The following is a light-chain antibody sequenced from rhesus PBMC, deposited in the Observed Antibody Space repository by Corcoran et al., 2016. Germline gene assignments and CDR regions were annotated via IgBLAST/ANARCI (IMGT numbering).Light chain of an antibody. CDR1: QDIYSW. V-gene: IGKV1-19*01. CDR3: QQYDDFPFT. J-gene: IGKJ3*01. CDR2: GRS. Sequence: DIQMTQSPSSLSESVGDKVTITCHASQDIYSWLAWYQQKPGNSPKPLIYGRSSLPPGVPSRFSGSGSGTAYTLTIRSLQPEDFSTYYCQQYDDFPFTFGPGTKLDIK.